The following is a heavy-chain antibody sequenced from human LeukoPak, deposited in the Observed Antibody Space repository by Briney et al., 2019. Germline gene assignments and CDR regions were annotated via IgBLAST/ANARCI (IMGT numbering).Heavy chain of an antibody. Sequence: TSQTLSLTCTVSGGSISSGSYCWSWIRQPAGKGLEWIGHIYTSGNTNYNPSLKSRVTISVDTSKNQFSLKLSSVTAADTAVYYCARHGRQSRFTYYYDSSGYRDAFDIWGQGTMVTVSS. J-gene: IGHJ3*02. V-gene: IGHV4-61*09. CDR3: ARHGRQSRFTYYYDSSGYRDAFDI. D-gene: IGHD3-22*01. CDR1: GGSISSGSYC. CDR2: IYTSGNT.